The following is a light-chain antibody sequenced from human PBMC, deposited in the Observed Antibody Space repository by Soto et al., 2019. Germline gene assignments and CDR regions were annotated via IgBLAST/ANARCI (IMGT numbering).Light chain of an antibody. V-gene: IGKV1-5*03. CDR3: KRYNTYPLT. CDR1: QNIDAW. CDR2: KAS. J-gene: IGKJ4*01. Sequence: IQMTQSPSTLSASVGDGVTITCRASQNIDAWLAWYQQKPGKAPKVLIYKASSLESGVTSRFSGSGSGTEFTLTISSLQPDDSATYYCKRYNTYPLTFGGGTKVDIK.